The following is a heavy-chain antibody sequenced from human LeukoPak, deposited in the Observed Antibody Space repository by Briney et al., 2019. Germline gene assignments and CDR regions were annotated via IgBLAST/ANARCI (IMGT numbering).Heavy chain of an antibody. CDR2: INPNSGGT. Sequence: ASVKVSFKASGYTFTGYYMHWVRQAPGQGLEWMGWINPNSGGTNYAQKFQGRVTMTRDTSISTAYMELSRLRSDDTAVYYCARARQQLVGYNWFDPWGQGTLVTVSS. J-gene: IGHJ5*02. CDR1: GYTFTGYY. V-gene: IGHV1-2*02. D-gene: IGHD6-13*01. CDR3: ARARQQLVGYNWFDP.